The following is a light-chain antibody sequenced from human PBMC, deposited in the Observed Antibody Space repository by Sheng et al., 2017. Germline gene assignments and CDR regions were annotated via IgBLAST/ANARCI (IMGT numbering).Light chain of an antibody. J-gene: IGLJ1*01. Sequence: SSELTQDPAVSVALGQTVRITCQGDSLRSSYANWYQQKPGQAPVLVIYAKNNRPSGIPDRFSGSSSGNTASLTITGTQAEDEADYYCHSRDSSGNFFGTGTKVTVL. V-gene: IGLV3-19*01. CDR1: SLRSSY. CDR3: HSRDSSGNF. CDR2: AKN.